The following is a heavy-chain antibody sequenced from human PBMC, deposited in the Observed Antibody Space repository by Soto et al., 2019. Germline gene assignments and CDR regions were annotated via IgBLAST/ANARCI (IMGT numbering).Heavy chain of an antibody. CDR1: GYTFTNYG. V-gene: IGHV1-18*01. Sequence: QVQLVQSGGEMKKPGASVKVSCKASGYTFTNYGISWVRQAPGQGLERVGWISGYNGDTNYAQKVQGRVIMTAVTSACPAYMELRTLTSDDTSLYYCARDYDTWGEGWFDPWGQGTLVTVSS. D-gene: IGHD3-9*01. CDR2: ISGYNGDT. J-gene: IGHJ5*02. CDR3: ARDYDTWGEGWFDP.